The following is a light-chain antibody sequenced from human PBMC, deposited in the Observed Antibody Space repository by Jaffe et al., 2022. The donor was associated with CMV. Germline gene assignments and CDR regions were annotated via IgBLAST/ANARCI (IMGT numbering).Light chain of an antibody. CDR3: QAWDSSTAI. CDR1: KLENKY. CDR2: QDT. V-gene: IGLV3-1*01. J-gene: IGLJ2*01. Sequence: SYDLTQPPSVSVSPGQTASLTCSGDKLENKYVSWFQQKPGQSPVLLISQDTTRPSGVPERFSGSNSGNTATLTISETRAMDEADYYCQAWDSSTAIFGGGTKVTVL.